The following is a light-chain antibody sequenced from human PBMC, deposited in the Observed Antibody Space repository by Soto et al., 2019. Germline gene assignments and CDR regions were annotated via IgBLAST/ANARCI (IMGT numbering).Light chain of an antibody. J-gene: IGLJ3*02. CDR2: NNN. Sequence: QSVLTQSPSASGTPGQRVTISCSGGSSNIGSNTLNWYQHVPGTAPRVLIYNNNQRPSGVADRFSGSKSGTSASLAISGLQSEDEADYYCAAWYDSLNGWVFGGGTKVTVL. V-gene: IGLV1-44*01. CDR3: AAWYDSLNGWV. CDR1: SSNIGSNT.